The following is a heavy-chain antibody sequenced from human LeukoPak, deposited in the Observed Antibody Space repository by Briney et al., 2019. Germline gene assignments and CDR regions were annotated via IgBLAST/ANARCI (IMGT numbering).Heavy chain of an antibody. CDR3: ARVDYGSGSYHTDY. J-gene: IGHJ4*02. Sequence: GGSLRLSCAASGFTFSSYAMSWVRQAPGKGLEWVSSISTSSSYIYYADSVKGRFTISRDNAKNSLYLQMNSLRAEDTAVYYCARVDYGSGSYHTDYWGQGTLVTVSS. D-gene: IGHD3-10*01. CDR2: ISTSSSYI. V-gene: IGHV3-21*01. CDR1: GFTFSSYA.